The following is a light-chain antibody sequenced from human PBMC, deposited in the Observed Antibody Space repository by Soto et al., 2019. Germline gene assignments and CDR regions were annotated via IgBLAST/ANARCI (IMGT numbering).Light chain of an antibody. V-gene: IGLV2-8*01. CDR1: KSDIGVYDF. CDR3: SSFTGGNIYV. J-gene: IGLJ1*01. Sequence: QSALTQPPSASGSPGQSVTISCTGTKSDIGVYDFVSWYQHHPGKAPRLIIYEVVQRPSGVPDRFSGSKSGYTASLTVSGLQAEDEADYYCSSFTGGNIYVFGTGTKVTVL. CDR2: EVV.